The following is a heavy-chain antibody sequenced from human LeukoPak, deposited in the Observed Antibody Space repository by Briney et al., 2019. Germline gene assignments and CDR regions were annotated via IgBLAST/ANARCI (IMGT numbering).Heavy chain of an antibody. CDR2: IKQDGSER. CDR1: GFTFSSYW. D-gene: IGHD2-15*01. J-gene: IGHJ4*02. V-gene: IGHV3-7*04. CDR3: ARGPSGGNGFSY. Sequence: GGSLRLSCAASGFTFSSYWMSWVRQAPGKGLEWVANIKQDGSERYYVDSVKGRFTISRDNAKNSLYLQVNNLRAVDTAVYYCARGPSGGNGFSYWGLGTLVTVSS.